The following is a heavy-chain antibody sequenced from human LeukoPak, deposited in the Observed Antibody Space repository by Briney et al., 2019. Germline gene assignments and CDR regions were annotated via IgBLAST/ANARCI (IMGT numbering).Heavy chain of an antibody. CDR1: GFTFSSYT. CDR2: IRGSAGSA. J-gene: IGHJ4*02. V-gene: IGHV3-23*01. CDR3: AKDLSGSFYAPADY. D-gene: IGHD1-26*01. Sequence: GGSLRLSCAASGFTFSSYTMGWVRQAPGRGLEWVSGIRGSAGSANYADSVKGRFTISRDNSKSTLYLQMTSLRAEDTAVYYCAKDLSGSFYAPADYWGQGTLVSVSS.